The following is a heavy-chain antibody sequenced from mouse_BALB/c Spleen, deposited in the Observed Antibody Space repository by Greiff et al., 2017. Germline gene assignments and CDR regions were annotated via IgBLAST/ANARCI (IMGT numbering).Heavy chain of an antibody. J-gene: IGHJ4*01. V-gene: IGHV5-4*02. CDR3: AREGIWYAMDY. CDR1: GFTFSDYY. CDR2: ISDGGSYT. Sequence: EVNLVESGGGLVKPGGSLKLSCAASGFTFSDYYMYWVRQTPEKRLEWVATISDGGSYTYYPDSVKGRFTISRDNAKNNLSLQMSSLKSEDTAMYYCAREGIWYAMDYWGQGTSVTVSS.